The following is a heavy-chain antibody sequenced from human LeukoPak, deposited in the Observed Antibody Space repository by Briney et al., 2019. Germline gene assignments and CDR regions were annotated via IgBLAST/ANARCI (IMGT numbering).Heavy chain of an antibody. J-gene: IGHJ3*02. CDR2: IYNSGRN. Sequence: PEALSLTCTVSGGSISSSSYYWGWIRHPPGKGLEWIGSIYNSGRNYCNPSLKSRVTTSVDTSKTQFCLKLSSVTAADTAVYYCARGGNCGGDCYPHDAFDIWGQGTMVTVSS. V-gene: IGHV4-39*01. D-gene: IGHD2-21*02. CDR1: GGSISSSSYY. CDR3: ARGGNCGGDCYPHDAFDI.